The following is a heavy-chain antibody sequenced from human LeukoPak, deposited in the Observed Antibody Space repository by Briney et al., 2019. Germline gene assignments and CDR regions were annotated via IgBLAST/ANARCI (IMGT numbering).Heavy chain of an antibody. Sequence: SETLSLTCTVSGGSISSGGYSWSWIRQHPGKGLEWIGYIYYSGSTNYNPSLKSRVSMSVDTSKNQFSLKLSSVTAADTAVYYCARERSGSYWNYWGQGTLVTVSS. V-gene: IGHV4-61*08. CDR2: IYYSGST. CDR1: GGSISSGGYS. D-gene: IGHD1-26*01. CDR3: ARERSGSYWNY. J-gene: IGHJ4*02.